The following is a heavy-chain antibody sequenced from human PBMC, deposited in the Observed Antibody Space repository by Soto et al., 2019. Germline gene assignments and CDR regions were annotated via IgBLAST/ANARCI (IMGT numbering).Heavy chain of an antibody. V-gene: IGHV3-21*01. D-gene: IGHD3-10*01. J-gene: IGHJ4*02. CDR3: ARGLTGRGWFEPGDY. Sequence: EVQLVESGGGLVKPGGSLRLSCAASGFTFSSYSMNWVRQAPGKGLEWVSSISSSSSYIYYADSVKGRFTISRDNAKNSLYLKMNSRRAEDTAVYYCARGLTGRGWFEPGDYGGQGTLVTVSS. CDR2: ISSSSSYI. CDR1: GFTFSSYS.